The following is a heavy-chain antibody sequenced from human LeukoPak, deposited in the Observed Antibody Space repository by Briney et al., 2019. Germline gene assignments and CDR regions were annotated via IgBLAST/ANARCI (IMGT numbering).Heavy chain of an antibody. CDR1: GYTFTGYF. CDR3: ARDNCSSTSCYSS. D-gene: IGHD2-2*01. Sequence: GASVKVSCKASGYTFTGYFMHWVRQAPGQGLEWMGWINPNSGGTNYAQKFRGRVTMTRDTSISTAYMELSRLRSDDTAVYYCARDNCSSTSCYSSWGQGTLVTVSS. J-gene: IGHJ4*02. CDR2: INPNSGGT. V-gene: IGHV1-2*02.